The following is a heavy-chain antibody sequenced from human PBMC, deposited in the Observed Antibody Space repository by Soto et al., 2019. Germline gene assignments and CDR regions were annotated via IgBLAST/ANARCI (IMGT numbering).Heavy chain of an antibody. CDR1: GFSFSDYS. J-gene: IGHJ6*02. V-gene: IGHV3-30-3*01. CDR3: AVVACLGVSDEDGLDV. D-gene: IGHD2-21*01. Sequence: QVQLVESGGGVVQPGRSLRLSCVASGFSFSDYSIHWVRQAPGKGLEWVGFISYDGDKKFLADSVKGRFNISRDNAKNTVYLQMTSLRPEDTAVFHCAVVACLGVSDEDGLDVWGQGTTVTVSS. CDR2: ISYDGDKK.